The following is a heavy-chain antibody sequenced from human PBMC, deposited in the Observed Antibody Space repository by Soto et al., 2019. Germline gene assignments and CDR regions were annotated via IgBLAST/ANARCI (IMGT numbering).Heavy chain of an antibody. J-gene: IGHJ6*02. CDR2: ISYDGSNK. D-gene: IGHD3-22*01. Sequence: GGSLRLSCAASGFTFSSYAMHWVRQAPGKGLEWVAVISYDGSNKYYADSVKGRFTISRDNSKNTLYLQMNSLRAEDTAVYYCARDRSRYYYDSSGYHTSYYYGMDVWGQGTTVTVSS. CDR1: GFTFSSYA. V-gene: IGHV3-30-3*01. CDR3: ARDRSRYYYDSSGYHTSYYYGMDV.